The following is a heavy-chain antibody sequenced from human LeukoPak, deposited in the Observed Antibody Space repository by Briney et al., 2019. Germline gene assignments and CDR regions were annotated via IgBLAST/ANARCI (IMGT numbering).Heavy chain of an antibody. J-gene: IGHJ5*02. D-gene: IGHD3-10*01. CDR1: GGSISSGGYY. CDR2: IYYSGST. CDR3: ARDREYYGSGSYSNWFDP. V-gene: IGHV4-31*03. Sequence: SETLSLTCTVSGGSISSGGYYWSWIRQHPGKGLEWIGYIYYSGSTYYNPSLKSRVTISVDTSKNQSSLKLSSVTAADTAVYYCARDREYYGSGSYSNWFDPWGQGTQVTVSS.